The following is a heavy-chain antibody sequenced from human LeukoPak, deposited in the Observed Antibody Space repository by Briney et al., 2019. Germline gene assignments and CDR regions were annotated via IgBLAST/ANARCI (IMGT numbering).Heavy chain of an antibody. CDR1: GGSFSGYY. CDR3: ARGFRVPGTRGLDY. CDR2: INHSGST. V-gene: IGHV4-34*01. J-gene: IGHJ4*02. D-gene: IGHD6-19*01. Sequence: PSETLSLTCAVYGGSFSGYYWSWIRQPPGKGLEWIGEINHSGSTNYNPSLKSRVTISVDTSKNQFSLELSSVTAADTAVYYCARGFRVPGTRGLDYWGQGTLVTVSS.